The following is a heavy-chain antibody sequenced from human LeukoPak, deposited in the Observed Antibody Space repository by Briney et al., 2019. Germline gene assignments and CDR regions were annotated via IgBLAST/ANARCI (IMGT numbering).Heavy chain of an antibody. Sequence: SEPLSLTCTVSGDSFSSYHWSWLRQPPGKGLEWIGYISSSGSTSYNPSLKSRVTISVDTSKNQFSLKLTSVTAADTAVYYCARVGRGDHTWGSYYCDHWGQGTLVSVSS. V-gene: IGHV4-59*01. CDR1: GDSFSSYH. J-gene: IGHJ4*02. CDR3: ARVGRGDHTWGSYYCDH. CDR2: ISSSGST. D-gene: IGHD3-16*01.